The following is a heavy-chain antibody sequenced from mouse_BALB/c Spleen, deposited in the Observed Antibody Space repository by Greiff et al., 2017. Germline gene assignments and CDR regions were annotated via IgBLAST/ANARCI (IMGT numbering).Heavy chain of an antibody. CDR1: GFNIKDYY. J-gene: IGHJ3*01. CDR2: IDPENGDT. V-gene: IGHV14-4*02. D-gene: IGHD2-1*01. CDR3: RGIHYGNWTY. Sequence: EVMLVESGAELVRSGASVKLSCTASGFNIKDYYMHWVKQRPEQGLEWIGWIDPENGDTEYAPKFQGKATMTADTSSNTAYLQLSSLTSEDTAVYYCRGIHYGNWTYWGQGTLVTVSA.